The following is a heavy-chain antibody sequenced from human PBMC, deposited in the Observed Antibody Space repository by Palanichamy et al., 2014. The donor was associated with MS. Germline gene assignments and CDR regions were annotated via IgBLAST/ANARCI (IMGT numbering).Heavy chain of an antibody. CDR1: GFTFSSYS. J-gene: IGHJ5*02. V-gene: IGHV3-21*01. D-gene: IGHD3-16*01. CDR2: ISSSSSYI. CDR3: ARDWMSHRSLAGSWFDP. Sequence: EVQLVESGGGLVKPGGSLRLSCAASGFTFSSYSMNWVRQAPGKGLEWVSSISSSSSYIYYADSVKGRFTISRDNAKNSLYLQMNSLRAEDTAVYYCARDWMSHRSLAGSWFDPWGQGTLVTVSS.